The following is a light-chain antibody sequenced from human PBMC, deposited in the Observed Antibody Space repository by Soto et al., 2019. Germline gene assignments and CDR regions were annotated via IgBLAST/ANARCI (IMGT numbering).Light chain of an antibody. CDR2: ATS. J-gene: IGKJ2*01. Sequence: AIRMTQSPSSLSASIGDRVTITCRASHVVSNYLAWYQQKPGKAPKALIYATSFLQSGVPSRFRGSGSGTDFNLTISFLQSEDFATYYCQHYYSYPYTFGQGTTLQMK. CDR3: QHYYSYPYT. CDR1: HVVSNY. V-gene: IGKV1-8*01.